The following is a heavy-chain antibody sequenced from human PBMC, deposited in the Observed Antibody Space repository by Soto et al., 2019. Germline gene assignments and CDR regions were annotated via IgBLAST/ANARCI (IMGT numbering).Heavy chain of an antibody. CDR2: IIPILGTA. J-gene: IGHJ4*02. D-gene: IGHD2-15*01. V-gene: IGHV1-69*05. CDR1: GGTFSSYA. CDR3: ARESRYCSGGSCSFLPGIDY. Sequence: QVQLVQSGAEVKKPGSSVKVSCKASGGTFSSYAISWVRQAPGQGLEWMGGIIPILGTANYAQKFQGRVTITNDDTTCTAYMELRSLRSEDTAVCYCARESRYCSGGSCSFLPGIDYWGQGRLVTVSS.